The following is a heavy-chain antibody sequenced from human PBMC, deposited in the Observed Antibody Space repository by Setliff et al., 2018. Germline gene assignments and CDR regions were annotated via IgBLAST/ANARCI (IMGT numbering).Heavy chain of an antibody. Sequence: ETLSLTCTVSGGSISSHYWSWIRQPPGKGLEWIGSIYYSGSTNYNPSLKSRVTISVDTSKNQFSLKLSSVTAADTAVYYCARGRGDCGGGDCYQDLYYFDYWGQGTLVTVSS. CDR2: IYYSGST. D-gene: IGHD2-21*02. CDR3: ARGRGDCGGGDCYQDLYYFDY. J-gene: IGHJ4*02. V-gene: IGHV4-59*11. CDR1: GGSISSHY.